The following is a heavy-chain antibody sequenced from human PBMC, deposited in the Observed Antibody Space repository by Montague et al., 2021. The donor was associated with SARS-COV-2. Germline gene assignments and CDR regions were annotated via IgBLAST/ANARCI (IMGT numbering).Heavy chain of an antibody. Sequence: SETLSLTCTVSGGSISSSSYDWGWIREPPGKGLEWIGSIDYSGSTYYXSSLESRVTISVDTSKNQFSLKLSSVTAADTAVYYCARSPRHYDFWSGYLPGHFDYWGQGTLVTVSS. D-gene: IGHD3-3*01. J-gene: IGHJ4*02. CDR2: IDYSGST. CDR3: ARSPRHYDFWSGYLPGHFDY. V-gene: IGHV4-39*01. CDR1: GGSISSSSYD.